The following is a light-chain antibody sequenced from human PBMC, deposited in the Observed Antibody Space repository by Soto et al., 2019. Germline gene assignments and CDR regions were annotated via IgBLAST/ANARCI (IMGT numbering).Light chain of an antibody. J-gene: IGKJ4*01. V-gene: IGKV1-39*01. CDR3: QQSYSDIS. CDR1: QSISSY. CDR2: AAS. Sequence: DIQMTQSPSSLSASIGDRVTIACRASQSISSYLNWYQQKPGKAPKVLIYAASSLQSGVSSRFSGSGSGTDFTLTVSSLQPEDFATYYCQQSYSDISFGGGTKV.